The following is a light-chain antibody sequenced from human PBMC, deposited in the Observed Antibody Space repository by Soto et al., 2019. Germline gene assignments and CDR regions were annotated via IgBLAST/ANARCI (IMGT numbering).Light chain of an antibody. V-gene: IGLV1-44*01. CDR1: RSNIGSNA. CDR3: AAWDDSLNARGV. Sequence: QSVLTQPPSASGTPGQRVTISCSGSRSNIGSNAVSWYQQLPGTAPKHLIYNDNKSPSWVPDRFSSSKSGTSASLAISGLQSEDEADDYCAAWDDSLNARGVFGGGTKVTVL. J-gene: IGLJ3*02. CDR2: NDN.